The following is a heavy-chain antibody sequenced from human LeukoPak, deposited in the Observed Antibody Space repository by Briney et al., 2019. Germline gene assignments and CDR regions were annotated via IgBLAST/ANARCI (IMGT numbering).Heavy chain of an antibody. CDR3: ARDRVYYHGSGSLASAYYYGMDV. V-gene: IGHV4-4*07. CDR1: GGSISSYY. D-gene: IGHD3-10*01. Sequence: SETQSLTCTVSGGSISSYYWSWIRQPAGKRLEWIGRIYTSGSTNYNPSLKSRVTMSVDTSKNQFSLNLSSVTAADTAVYYCARDRVYYHGSGSLASAYYYGMDVWGQGTTVTVSS. CDR2: IYTSGST. J-gene: IGHJ6*02.